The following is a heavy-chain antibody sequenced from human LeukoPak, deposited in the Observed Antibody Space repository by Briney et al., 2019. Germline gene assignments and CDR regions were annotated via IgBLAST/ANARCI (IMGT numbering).Heavy chain of an antibody. CDR1: GGSISSSSYY. CDR2: IYYSGST. V-gene: IGHV4-39*01. Sequence: SETLSLTCSVSGGSISSSSYYWGWIRQPPGKGLEWIGSIYYSGSTYYNPSLKSRVTISVDTSKNQFSLKLSSVTAADTAVYYCARLAVAGTNYFDYWGQGTLVTVSS. CDR3: ARLAVAGTNYFDY. D-gene: IGHD6-19*01. J-gene: IGHJ4*02.